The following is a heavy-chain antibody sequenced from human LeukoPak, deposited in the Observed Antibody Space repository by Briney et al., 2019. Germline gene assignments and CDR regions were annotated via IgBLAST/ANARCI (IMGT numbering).Heavy chain of an antibody. CDR3: ARRRLSSGADWSDA. Sequence: SETLSLTCAVYGGSFSGHYWTWIRQPPGRGLEWIGESTHSGSTNYNPSLKSRVTISVDTSKNQFSLKVTSVTAADTAVYYCARRRLSSGADWSDAWGQGTLVTVSS. CDR2: STHSGST. CDR1: GGSFSGHY. D-gene: IGHD2/OR15-2a*01. V-gene: IGHV4-34*01. J-gene: IGHJ5*02.